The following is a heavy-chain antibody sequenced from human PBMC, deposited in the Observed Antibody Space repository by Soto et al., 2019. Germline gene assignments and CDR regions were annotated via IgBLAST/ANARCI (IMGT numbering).Heavy chain of an antibody. CDR1: GFIFNRYG. Sequence: LRLSCAASGFIFNRYGIHWVRQAPGKGLEWVAVITFDGSKTFYVESVKGRFTVSRDNSRNTGYLQMNSLRVEDTAIYFCARSHVTVSGVVNGMDVWGQGTTVTVSS. V-gene: IGHV3-30*03. J-gene: IGHJ6*02. CDR3: ARSHVTVSGVVNGMDV. D-gene: IGHD3-3*01. CDR2: ITFDGSKT.